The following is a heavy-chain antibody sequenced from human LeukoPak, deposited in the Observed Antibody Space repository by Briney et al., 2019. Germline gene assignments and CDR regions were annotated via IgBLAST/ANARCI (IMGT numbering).Heavy chain of an antibody. CDR3: AREGELGYCSGGSCYSRYGMDV. D-gene: IGHD2-15*01. Sequence: PGGSLRLSCAASGFTFSSYGMRWVRQAPGKGLEWVAFIRYDGSNKYYADSVKGRFTISRDNSKNTLYLQMNSLRAEDTAVYYCAREGELGYCSGGSCYSRYGMDVWGQGTTVTVSS. J-gene: IGHJ6*02. V-gene: IGHV3-30*02. CDR2: IRYDGSNK. CDR1: GFTFSSYG.